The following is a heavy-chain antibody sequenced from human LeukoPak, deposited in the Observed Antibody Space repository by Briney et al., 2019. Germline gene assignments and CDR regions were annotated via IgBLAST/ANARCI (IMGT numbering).Heavy chain of an antibody. V-gene: IGHV3-74*01. D-gene: IGHD5-12*01. CDR3: ARDRGYGALDY. CDR2: ISSDGGTT. Sequence: GGSLRLSCAASGFTFSNYWMQWVRQVPGKGLVWVSRISSDGGTTDYADSVKGRFTISRDNAKKTPYLQMNSLRADDTAVYYCARDRGYGALDYWGRGTLITVSS. J-gene: IGHJ4*02. CDR1: GFTFSNYW.